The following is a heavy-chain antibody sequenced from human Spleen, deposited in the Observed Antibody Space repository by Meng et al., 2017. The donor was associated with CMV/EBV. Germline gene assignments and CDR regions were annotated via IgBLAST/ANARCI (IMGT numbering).Heavy chain of an antibody. CDR2: IHHSGSA. J-gene: IGHJ4*02. Sequence: QLQKSGPGLVEPSQTLSLTCTGSGGSMSSGNYYWSWIRQPPGKGLEWIGYIHHSGSAYYNPSLKSRVSISVDTSKNQFSLNLNSMTAADTAVYYCASFDHIPRRNYFDYWGQGTLVTVSS. V-gene: IGHV4-30-4*01. D-gene: IGHD2-21*01. CDR1: GGSMSSGNYY. CDR3: ASFDHIPRRNYFDY.